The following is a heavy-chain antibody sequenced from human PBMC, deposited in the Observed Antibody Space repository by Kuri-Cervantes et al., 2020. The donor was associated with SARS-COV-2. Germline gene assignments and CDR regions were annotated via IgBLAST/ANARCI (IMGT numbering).Heavy chain of an antibody. D-gene: IGHD5-18*01. CDR3: ARHATMVTYDTQPNWFDP. CDR1: GYSFTTYW. Sequence: GGSLRLSCKGSGYSFTTYWIGWVRQMPGKGLEWMGIIYPGGSDTRYSPSFQGQVTIPADKSISTAFLQWSSLKASDTAMYYCARHATMVTYDTQPNWFDPWGQGTLVTVSS. CDR2: IYPGGSDT. V-gene: IGHV5-51*01. J-gene: IGHJ5*02.